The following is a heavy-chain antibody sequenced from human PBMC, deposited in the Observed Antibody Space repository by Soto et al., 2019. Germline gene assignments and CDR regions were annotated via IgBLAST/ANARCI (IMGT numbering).Heavy chain of an antibody. CDR3: AKDPRYFGYSGYDGDY. D-gene: IGHD5-12*01. J-gene: IGHJ4*02. CDR2: ISYDGSNK. Sequence: QVQLVESGGGVVQPGRSLRLSCAASGFTFSSYGMHWVRQAPGKGLEWVAVISYDGSNKYYADSVKGRFTISRDNSKNTLYLQMNSLRDEDTAVYYCAKDPRYFGYSGYDGDYWGQGTLVTVSS. V-gene: IGHV3-30*18. CDR1: GFTFSSYG.